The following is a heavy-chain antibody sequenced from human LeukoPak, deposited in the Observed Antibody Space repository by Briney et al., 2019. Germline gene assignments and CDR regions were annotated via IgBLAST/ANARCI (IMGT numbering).Heavy chain of an antibody. V-gene: IGHV4-4*02. J-gene: IGHJ5*02. CDR1: GGSISSRNW. Sequence: PSETLSLTCAVSGGSISSRNWWSLVRQPPGKGLEWIGEIYHSGSINYNPSLKSRVTISVDKSKNQLSLRLTSVTAADTAVYYCARASRVLRFLEWLTFDPWGQGTLVTVSS. CDR3: ARASRVLRFLEWLTFDP. D-gene: IGHD3-3*01. CDR2: IYHSGSI.